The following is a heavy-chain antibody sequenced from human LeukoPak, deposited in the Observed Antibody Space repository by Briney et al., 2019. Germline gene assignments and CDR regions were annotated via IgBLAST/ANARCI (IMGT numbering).Heavy chain of an antibody. CDR3: ARASEVVVAARYNWFDP. J-gene: IGHJ5*02. CDR1: GGSISGYY. V-gene: IGHV4-34*01. D-gene: IGHD2-15*01. CDR2: INHSGST. Sequence: SETLSLTCAVYGGSISGYYWSWISQPRGKGLEWIGEINHSGSTNYNPSLKSRVTISVDTSKNQFSLKLSSVTAADTAVYYCARASEVVVAARYNWFDPWGQGTLVTVSS.